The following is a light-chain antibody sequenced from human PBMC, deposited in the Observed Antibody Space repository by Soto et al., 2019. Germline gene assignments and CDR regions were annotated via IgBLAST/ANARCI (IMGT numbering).Light chain of an antibody. Sequence: EIVMTQSPATLSVSPGERATLSCRASHSVSSNLAWYQQKPGQSPRLLIYGASTRSTGIPVRFSGSGSGTEFTLNISSMQYEDVAVYYCQQYNNWPPKTFGERTKGVIK. CDR1: HSVSSN. CDR2: GAS. CDR3: QQYNNWPPKT. J-gene: IGKJ1*01. V-gene: IGKV3-15*01.